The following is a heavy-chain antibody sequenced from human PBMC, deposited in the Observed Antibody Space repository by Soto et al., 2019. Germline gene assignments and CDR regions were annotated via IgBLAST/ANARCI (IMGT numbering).Heavy chain of an antibody. CDR1: GFTLGTYA. CDR3: AKKLGYSNSRGYYPGGFDY. D-gene: IGHD3-22*01. CDR2: LSSSGGNT. J-gene: IGHJ4*02. V-gene: IGHV3-23*01. Sequence: EVQLLESGGDLVQPGGSLRLSCAASGFTLGTYAMAWVRQAPGRGLEWVSALSSSGGNTYYADYVKGRFTISRDNSKNTLYLQTNSLRAEDTAVYYCAKKLGYSNSRGYYPGGFDYWGQGTPVTVSS.